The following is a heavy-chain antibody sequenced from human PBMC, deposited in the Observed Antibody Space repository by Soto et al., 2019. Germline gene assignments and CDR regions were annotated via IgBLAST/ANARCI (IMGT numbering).Heavy chain of an antibody. Sequence: SGGSLRLSCAASGFTFSDHYMDLVRQAPGKGLEWVGRNRNKANSYTTEYAASVKGRFTISRDDSKNSLYLQMNSLQIEDTAVYHCARGSSRFQDPYDYYAMDVWGPGPTVTVSS. CDR1: GFTFSDHY. V-gene: IGHV3-72*01. CDR3: ARGSSRFQDPYDYYAMDV. D-gene: IGHD6-13*01. CDR2: NRNKANSYTT. J-gene: IGHJ6*02.